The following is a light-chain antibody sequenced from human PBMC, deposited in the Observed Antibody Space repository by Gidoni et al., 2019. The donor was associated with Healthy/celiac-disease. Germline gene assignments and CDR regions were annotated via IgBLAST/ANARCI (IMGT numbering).Light chain of an antibody. J-gene: IGKJ4*01. CDR1: QSVSSN. Sequence: EIVMTQSPATLSVSPGERATLSCRDSQSVSSNLAWYQQKPGQAPRLLIYGASDRATGIPDRFSGRGSGTEFTLTISSLQSEDFAVYYFQQYNNWPLTFGGGTKVEIK. CDR2: GAS. V-gene: IGKV3-15*01. CDR3: QQYNNWPLT.